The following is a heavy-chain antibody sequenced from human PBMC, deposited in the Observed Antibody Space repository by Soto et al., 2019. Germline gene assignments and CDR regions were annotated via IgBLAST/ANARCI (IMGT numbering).Heavy chain of an antibody. J-gene: IGHJ3*02. CDR2: INAGNGNT. D-gene: IGHD1-26*01. Sequence: ASVKVSCKASGYTFTSYAMHWVRQAPGQRLEWMGWINAGNGNTKYSQKFQGRFTISRDNSKNSLYLQMNSLTTEDTALYSCAKFGWGGSYSESHASDIWGQGTMVTVSS. CDR3: AKFGWGGSYSESHASDI. V-gene: IGHV1-3*01. CDR1: GYTFTSYA.